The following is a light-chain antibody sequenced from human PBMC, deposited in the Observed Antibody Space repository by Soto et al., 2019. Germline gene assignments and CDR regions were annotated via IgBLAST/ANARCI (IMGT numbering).Light chain of an antibody. V-gene: IGKV3-11*01. J-gene: IGKJ2*01. CDR1: ESVGTC. Sequence: EIVLTQSPATLPLSQGERVTLSCRASESVGTCLAWYQHRPGQAPSLLIYDASKRAAGVPARFSGSGSGTDFTLTISSLEPEDFVVYYCQQCSNWPPYTFGQGTKVEMK. CDR3: QQCSNWPPYT. CDR2: DAS.